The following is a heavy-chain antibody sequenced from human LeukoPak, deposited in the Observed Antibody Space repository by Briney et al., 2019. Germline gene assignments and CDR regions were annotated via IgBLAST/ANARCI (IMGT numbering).Heavy chain of an antibody. J-gene: IGHJ4*02. CDR1: GFTFSTYL. V-gene: IGHV3-7*01. CDR3: ATDRDNSDWQKRFDS. CDR2: INQDASEI. Sequence: GGSLRLSCAASGFTFSTYLMNWYRQAPGKGLEWVGNINQDASEINYVDSVRGRFTISRDKAKNSLQLQMSSLRAEDTAVYYCATDRDNSDWQKRFDSWGQGTLVTVSS. D-gene: IGHD2-21*02.